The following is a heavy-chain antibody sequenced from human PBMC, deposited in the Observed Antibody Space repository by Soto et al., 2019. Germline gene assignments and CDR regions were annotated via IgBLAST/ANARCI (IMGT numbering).Heavy chain of an antibody. Sequence: PSETLSLTCTVSSDSMNSYYWNWIRQPPGKGLEWIGYIYYSGSTNYNSSLKSRVTISVDTSKNQFSLKLSSVTAADTAMYYCASAYYDFWSGYSYEYYFDYWGPGTLVTVSS. CDR1: SDSMNSYY. V-gene: IGHV4-59*01. CDR2: IYYSGST. J-gene: IGHJ4*02. D-gene: IGHD3-3*01. CDR3: ASAYYDFWSGYSYEYYFDY.